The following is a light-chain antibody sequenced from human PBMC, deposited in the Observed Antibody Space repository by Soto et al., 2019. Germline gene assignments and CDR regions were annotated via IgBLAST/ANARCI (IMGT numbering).Light chain of an antibody. J-gene: IGLJ1*01. Sequence: QSALTQPASVSGSPGQSITISCTGTSSDVGGYDYVSWYQQYPGKAPKLMIYEVSNRPSGVSNRFSGSKSGNTASLTISGLQAEDEADYYCSSYTSSSTYVIGTGTKLTVL. CDR1: SSDVGGYDY. V-gene: IGLV2-14*01. CDR3: SSYTSSSTYV. CDR2: EVS.